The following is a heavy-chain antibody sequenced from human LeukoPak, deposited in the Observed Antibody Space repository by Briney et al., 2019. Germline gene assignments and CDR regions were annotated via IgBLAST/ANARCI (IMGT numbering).Heavy chain of an antibody. CDR2: IYYGGST. CDR3: ARALPGYCSTTSCSGGGFDP. CDR1: GGSVSSGNYY. V-gene: IGHV4-61*01. J-gene: IGHJ5*02. Sequence: SETLSLTCTVSGGSVSSGNYYWSWIRQPPGKGLEWIGYIYYGGSTNYNPSLKSRVTISVDTSKNQFSLKLISVTAADTAVYYCARALPGYCSTTSCSGGGFDPWGQGTLVTVSS. D-gene: IGHD2-2*01.